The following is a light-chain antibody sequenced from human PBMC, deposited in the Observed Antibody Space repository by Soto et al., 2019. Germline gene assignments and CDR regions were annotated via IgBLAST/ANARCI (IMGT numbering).Light chain of an antibody. CDR3: QQANRFPIT. V-gene: IGKV1-12*01. CDR1: QGIAKW. Sequence: QMSESPSSVSASVGDRVTSTCRARQGIAKWLAWYQQTPGKAPKLLIYAVSSLESGVRSRFSGSGSGTVFTLTISILQPEDFATYYCQQANRFPITFGQGTRLEIK. J-gene: IGKJ5*01. CDR2: AVS.